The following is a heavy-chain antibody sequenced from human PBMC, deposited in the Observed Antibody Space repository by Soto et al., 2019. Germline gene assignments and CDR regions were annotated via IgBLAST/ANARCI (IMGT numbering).Heavy chain of an antibody. CDR2: IYSGGST. CDR1: GFTVSSNY. CDR3: ARDYPTLNSSSCYDY. D-gene: IGHD6-13*01. V-gene: IGHV3-66*01. J-gene: IGHJ4*02. Sequence: SLRLSCAASGFTVSSNYMSWVRQAPGKGLEWVSVIYSGGSTYYADSVKGRFTISRDNSKNTLYLQMNSLRAEDTAVYYCARDYPTLNSSSCYDYWGQGTLVTVSS.